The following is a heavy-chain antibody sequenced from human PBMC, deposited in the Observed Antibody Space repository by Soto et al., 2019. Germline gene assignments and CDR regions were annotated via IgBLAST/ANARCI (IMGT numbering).Heavy chain of an antibody. V-gene: IGHV1-69*13. CDR3: ARESEICSYGSGSYSFFDY. CDR2: IIPSFGTA. Sequence: ASVKVSCKASGGTFSSYAISWVRQAPGQGLEWMGGIIPSFGTANYAQKFQGRVTITADESTSTAYMELSSLRSEDTAVYYCARESEICSYGSGSYSFFDYWGQGTLVTVSS. J-gene: IGHJ4*02. D-gene: IGHD3-10*01. CDR1: GGTFSSYA.